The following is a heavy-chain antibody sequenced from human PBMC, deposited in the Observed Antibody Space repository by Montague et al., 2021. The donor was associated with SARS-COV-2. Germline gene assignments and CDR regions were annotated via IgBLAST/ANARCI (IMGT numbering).Heavy chain of an antibody. J-gene: IGHJ4*02. CDR1: GDSVSHDF. V-gene: IGHV4-59*02. D-gene: IGHD1-26*01. CDR2: VYYSRGS. CDR3: VRDPAPSGSGTFYDY. Sequence: SETLSLTCTVSGDSVSHDFWTWIRQPPGKGLEWIGYVYYSRGSSYNPSLRGRVSIAVDTSKNQFSLRLSTVTAAGTAIYYCVRDPAPSGSGTFYDYWGQGTLVAVSS.